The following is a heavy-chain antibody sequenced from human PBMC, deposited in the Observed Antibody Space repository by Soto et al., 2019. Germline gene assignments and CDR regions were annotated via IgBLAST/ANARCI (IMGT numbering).Heavy chain of an antibody. CDR3: ARAERSTTMTAFDI. CDR2: INPNSGGT. Sequence: ASVKVSCKASGYTFTGYYMHWVRQAPGQGLEWMGWINPNSGGTNYAQKFQGWVTMTRDTSISTAYMELSRLRSDDTAVYYCARAERSTTMTAFDIWGQGTMVTVSS. D-gene: IGHD5-12*01. V-gene: IGHV1-2*04. CDR1: GYTFTGYY. J-gene: IGHJ3*02.